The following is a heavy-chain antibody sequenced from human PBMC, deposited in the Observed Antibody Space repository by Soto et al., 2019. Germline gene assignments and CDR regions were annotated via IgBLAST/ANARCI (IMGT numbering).Heavy chain of an antibody. CDR2: IYTGGST. Sequence: EVQLVESGGGLVQPGGSLRLSCAASGFSLNNNYMNWVRQAPGKGLEWVSIIYTGGSTYYADSVKGRFTISRDDFKNTLYLQMNSLRAEDTGDYYCAAPTYWGQGTLATVSS. CDR3: AAPTY. V-gene: IGHV3-66*01. J-gene: IGHJ4*01. CDR1: GFSLNNNY.